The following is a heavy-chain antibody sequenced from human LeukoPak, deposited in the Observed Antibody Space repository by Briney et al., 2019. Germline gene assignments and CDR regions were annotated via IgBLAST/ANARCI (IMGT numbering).Heavy chain of an antibody. CDR3: VKGGGGGHHSGRYWEDY. CDR1: GFTFSSYA. Sequence: GGFLRLSCSASGFTFSSYAMHWVRQAPGKGLEYVSAINSNGGSTYYADSVKGRFTISRDNSKNTLYLQMSSLRAEDTAVYYCVKGGGGGHHSGRYWEDYWGQGTLVTVSS. J-gene: IGHJ4*02. CDR2: INSNGGST. V-gene: IGHV3-64D*09. D-gene: IGHD1-26*01.